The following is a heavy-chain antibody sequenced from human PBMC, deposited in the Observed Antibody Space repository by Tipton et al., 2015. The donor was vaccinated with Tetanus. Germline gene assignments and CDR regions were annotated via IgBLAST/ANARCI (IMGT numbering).Heavy chain of an antibody. CDR3: ASTSSSSIYYAQNYGMDV. Sequence: QLVQSGAEVKKPGASVKVSCKASGYTFTSYYMHWVRQAPGQGLEWMGIINPSGGSTSYAQKFQGRVTMTRDTSTSTVYMELSSLRSEDTAVYYCASTSSSSIYYAQNYGMDVWGQGTTVTVSS. CDR2: INPSGGST. CDR1: GYTFTSYY. V-gene: IGHV1-46*01. J-gene: IGHJ6*02. D-gene: IGHD6-6*01.